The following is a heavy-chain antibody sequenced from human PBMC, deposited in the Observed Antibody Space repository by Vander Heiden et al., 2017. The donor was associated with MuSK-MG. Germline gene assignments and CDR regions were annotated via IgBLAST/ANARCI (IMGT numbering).Heavy chain of an antibody. D-gene: IGHD5-12*01. CDR3: AKETSVVKVAANYVDC. Sequence: VQLLESGGGLVQPGGSLRLSCSASGFTFSHFAMSWVRQAPGAGLEWVAGISGRGRTTYYADSVKGRFTISRDESTDTLFLLMTSLRPDDTGIYYCAKETSVVKVAANYVDCWGQGTLVTVSS. CDR2: ISGRGRTT. V-gene: IGHV3-23*01. J-gene: IGHJ4*02. CDR1: GFTFSHFA.